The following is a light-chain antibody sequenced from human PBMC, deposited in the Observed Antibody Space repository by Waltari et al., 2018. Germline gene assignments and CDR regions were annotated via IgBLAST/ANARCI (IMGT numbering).Light chain of an antibody. J-gene: IGLJ2*01. Sequence: QSALTQPASVSGSPGQSIIISCTGTSSDVGSYNLVSWYQQHPGKAPKLMIYEGSNRPSGVSNRFSGSKSGNTASLTISGLQAEDEADYYCCSYAGSSTFVVFGGGTKLTVL. V-gene: IGLV2-23*03. CDR1: SSDVGSYNL. CDR3: CSYAGSSTFVV. CDR2: EGS.